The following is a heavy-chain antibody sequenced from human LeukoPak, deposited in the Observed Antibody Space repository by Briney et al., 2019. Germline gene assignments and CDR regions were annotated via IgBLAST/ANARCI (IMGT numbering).Heavy chain of an antibody. D-gene: IGHD2-15*01. CDR3: ARGRCSGGSCYSLYFDL. CDR1: GGSISRYY. Sequence: PSETLSLTCTVSGGSISRYYWSWIRQPPGKGLEWIGYIYYSGSTNYNPSLKSRVTISVDTSKNQFSLKLSSVTAADTAIYYCARGRCSGGSCYSLYFDLWGRGIQVTVSS. J-gene: IGHJ2*01. V-gene: IGHV4-59*12. CDR2: IYYSGST.